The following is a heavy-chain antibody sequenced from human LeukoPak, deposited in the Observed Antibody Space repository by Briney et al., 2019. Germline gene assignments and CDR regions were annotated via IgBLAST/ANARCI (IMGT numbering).Heavy chain of an antibody. J-gene: IGHJ6*02. CDR3: ARDRVVVVPAAIDYYYGMDV. Sequence: SVKVSYKASGGTFSSYTISWVRQAPGQGVGWMGRIIPILGIANYAQKFQGRVTITADKSTSTAYMELSSLRSEDTAVYYCARDRVVVVPAAIDYYYGMDVWGQGTTVTVSS. CDR2: IIPILGIA. D-gene: IGHD2-2*01. V-gene: IGHV1-69*04. CDR1: GGTFSSYT.